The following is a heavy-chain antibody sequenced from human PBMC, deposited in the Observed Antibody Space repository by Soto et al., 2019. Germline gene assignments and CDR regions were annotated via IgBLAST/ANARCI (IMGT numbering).Heavy chain of an antibody. V-gene: IGHV3-23*01. CDR2: ITGSGAYT. CDR3: VKGSSNSRPYYFDY. Sequence: EVQLLESGGGLVQPGGSLRLSCAASGFTFNTYAMSWVRQAPGQGLEWVSAITGSGAYTYHADSLKARFAISRDNSKNTLYLQMNSLRAEDTAVYYCVKGSSNSRPYYFDYWGKGTLVTVAS. CDR1: GFTFNTYA. J-gene: IGHJ4*02. D-gene: IGHD6-13*01.